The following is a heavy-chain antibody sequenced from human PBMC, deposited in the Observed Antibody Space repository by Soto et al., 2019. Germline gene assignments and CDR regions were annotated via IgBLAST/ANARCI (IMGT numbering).Heavy chain of an antibody. D-gene: IGHD2-15*01. CDR3: VTHGLGVSSPPYCDN. CDR1: GGTFSGFV. CDR2: FVPLFGTT. V-gene: IGHV1-69*01. J-gene: IGHJ4*02. Sequence: QLVQSGSEVKKPGSSVKVSCQASGGTFSGFVVTWVRQAPGQGLEWMGEFVPLFGTTNYAQRFSGRITITAEESTSTAYMELRTLRSDDTAVYYCVTHGLGVSSPPYCDNWGQGTLVTVSS.